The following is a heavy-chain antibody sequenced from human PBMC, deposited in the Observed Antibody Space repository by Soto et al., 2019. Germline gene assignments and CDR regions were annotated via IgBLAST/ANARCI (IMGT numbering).Heavy chain of an antibody. V-gene: IGHV1-2*04. Sequence: QVQLVQSGAEVKKPGASVKVSCKASGYTFTANYLHWVRQAPGQGLEWMGWINPNSGATNYAQRFQAWVTMTRDTSISTAYMELSRLTFDDTAVYYCAREITSSWMDVWGQGTTVIVSS. D-gene: IGHD6-13*01. J-gene: IGHJ6*02. CDR3: AREITSSWMDV. CDR1: GYTFTANY. CDR2: INPNSGAT.